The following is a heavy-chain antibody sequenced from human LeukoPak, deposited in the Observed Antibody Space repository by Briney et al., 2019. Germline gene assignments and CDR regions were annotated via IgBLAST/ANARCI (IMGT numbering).Heavy chain of an antibody. CDR1: GFTFSSYE. V-gene: IGHV3-48*03. J-gene: IGHJ4*02. D-gene: IGHD2-15*01. CDR2: ISSSGSTI. CDR3: ARGHSCSGGSCFFDY. Sequence: GGSLRLSCAASGFTFSSYEMNWVRQAPGKGLEWVSYISSSGSTICYADSVKGRFTISRDNAKNSLYLQMNSLRAEDTAVYYCARGHSCSGGSCFFDYWGQGTLVTVSS.